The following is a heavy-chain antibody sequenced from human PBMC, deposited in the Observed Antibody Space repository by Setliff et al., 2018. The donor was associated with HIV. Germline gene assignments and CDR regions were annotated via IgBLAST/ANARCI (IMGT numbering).Heavy chain of an antibody. CDR3: ARQVKYSSSPLHFDS. Sequence: SETLSLTCTVSGDSITNCFYFWAWIRQPPGKGLEWIGSIYYGGIIDYNPSLKSRVTISVDTPKNQFSLRLDSVTAADTAIHYCARQVKYSSSPLHFDSWGQGTLVTVSS. CDR2: IYYGGII. CDR1: GDSITNCFYF. D-gene: IGHD6-13*01. J-gene: IGHJ4*02. V-gene: IGHV4-39*01.